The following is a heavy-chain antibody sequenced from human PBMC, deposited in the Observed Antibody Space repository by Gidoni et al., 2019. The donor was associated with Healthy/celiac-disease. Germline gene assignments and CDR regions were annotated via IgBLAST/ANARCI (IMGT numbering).Heavy chain of an antibody. J-gene: IGHJ4*02. CDR3: AKYSSGWYEGRWFDY. CDR2: ISGIGGSQ. Sequence: EVQLLESGGGWLQPGGALRLSCAASGFTLTRDAMCWVRQAPGKGVDWVSAISGIGGSQYYADSVKVRFTISRDNSKNTLYLQMNSLRAEDTAVYYCAKYSSGWYEGRWFDYWGQGTLVTVSS. CDR1: GFTLTRDA. D-gene: IGHD6-19*01. V-gene: IGHV3-23*01.